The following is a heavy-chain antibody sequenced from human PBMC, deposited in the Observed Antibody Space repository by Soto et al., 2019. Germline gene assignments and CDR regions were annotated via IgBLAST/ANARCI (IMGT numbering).Heavy chain of an antibody. V-gene: IGHV1-46*01. Sequence: ASVKVSCKASGYTFTTYYMHWVRQAPGQGLEWMGIINPSGGSTSYAQKFQGRVTITADESTSTAYMELSSLRSEDTAVYYCARDSGGSLRGTSSWGQGTMVTVSS. CDR2: INPSGGST. D-gene: IGHD1-26*01. CDR3: ARDSGGSLRGTSS. CDR1: GYTFTTYY. J-gene: IGHJ3*01.